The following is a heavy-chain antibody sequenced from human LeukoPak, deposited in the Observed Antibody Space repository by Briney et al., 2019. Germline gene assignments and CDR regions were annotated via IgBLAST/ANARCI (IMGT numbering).Heavy chain of an antibody. CDR2: ISTDSGNT. J-gene: IGHJ3*02. Sequence: ASVKVSCKASGYTFTGYYMHWVRQAPGQGLVWMGWISTDSGNTNYAQKLQGRVIMTTDTSTRTAYMELRSLRSDDTAVYYCARDRDHAFDIWGQGTRVTVFS. V-gene: IGHV1-18*04. CDR3: ARDRDHAFDI. CDR1: GYTFTGYY. D-gene: IGHD5-24*01.